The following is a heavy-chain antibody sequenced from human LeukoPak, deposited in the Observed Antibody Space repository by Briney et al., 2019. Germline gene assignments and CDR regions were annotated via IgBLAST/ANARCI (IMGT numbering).Heavy chain of an antibody. CDR3: ARDPGYCSGGSCYLD. CDR2: INPNSGGT. V-gene: IGHV1-2*02. J-gene: IGHJ4*02. Sequence: ASVKVSCKASGYTFTGYYMHWVRQAPGQGLEWMGWINPNSGGTNYAQKFQGRVTMTRDTSISTACMELSRLRSDDTAVYYCARDPGYCSGGSCYLDWGQGTLVTVSS. CDR1: GYTFTGYY. D-gene: IGHD2-15*01.